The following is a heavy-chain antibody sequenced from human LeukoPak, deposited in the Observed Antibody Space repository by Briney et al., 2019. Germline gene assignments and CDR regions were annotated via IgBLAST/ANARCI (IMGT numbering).Heavy chain of an antibody. CDR2: ISTYNGKT. CDR3: ATLGATHAFNI. V-gene: IGHV1-18*01. CDR1: NYTFPSYG. J-gene: IGHJ3*02. Sequence: ASVKVSCKTSNYTFPSYGFSWVRQAPGQGLEWMGWISTYNGKTIYAQELQGRVTMTTDASTSTAYMELRSLRSDDTAVYYCATLGATHAFNIWGQGTMVTVSS. D-gene: IGHD1-26*01.